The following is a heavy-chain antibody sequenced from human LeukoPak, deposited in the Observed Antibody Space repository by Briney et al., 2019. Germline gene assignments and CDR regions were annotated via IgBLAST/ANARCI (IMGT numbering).Heavy chain of an antibody. D-gene: IGHD5-24*01. CDR2: ISGSGGST. CDR3: ARETRVRWTDY. CDR1: GFTFSSYA. J-gene: IGHJ4*02. V-gene: IGHV3-23*01. Sequence: GGSLRLSCAASGFTFSSYAMSWVRQAPGKGLEWVSAISGSGGSTYYADSVQGRFTISRDNAKNSLYLQMNSLGAEDTAVYYCARETRVRWTDYWGQGILVTVSS.